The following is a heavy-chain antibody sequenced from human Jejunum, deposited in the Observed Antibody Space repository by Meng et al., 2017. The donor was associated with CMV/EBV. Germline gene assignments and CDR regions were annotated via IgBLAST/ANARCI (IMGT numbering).Heavy chain of an antibody. Sequence: QGHLEESGPGLVKPPQPLSLTCPASGASVSTYYWSWIRQPPGKGLEWIGYIYNSGGTYYNPSLKSRVTISIDTSKHQFSLKLNSVTAADTAVYYCVRHGDCSSGSCFYHWFDPWGQGSLVTVSS. CDR2: IYNSGGT. V-gene: IGHV4-59*02. CDR3: VRHGDCSSGSCFYHWFDP. CDR1: GASVSTYY. D-gene: IGHD2-15*01. J-gene: IGHJ5*02.